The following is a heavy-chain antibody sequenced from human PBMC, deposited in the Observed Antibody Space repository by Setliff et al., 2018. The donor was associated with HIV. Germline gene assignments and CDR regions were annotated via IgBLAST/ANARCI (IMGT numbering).Heavy chain of an antibody. V-gene: IGHV3-48*01. CDR3: ARDVKTVYFDS. CDR2: ISGNSGTI. Sequence: PGGSLILSCVGSGFIFSIYTMHWFRQAPGKGLEWISYISGNSGTIYYADSVKGRFTISRDNAKNSLSLQMNSLRAEDTAMYYCARDVKTVYFDSWGQGTQVTVS. D-gene: IGHD4-4*01. J-gene: IGHJ4*02. CDR1: GFIFSIYT.